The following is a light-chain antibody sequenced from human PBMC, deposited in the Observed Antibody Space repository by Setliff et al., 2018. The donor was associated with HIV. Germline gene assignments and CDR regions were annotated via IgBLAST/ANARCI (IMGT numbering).Light chain of an antibody. CDR2: DVS. V-gene: IGLV2-11*01. CDR1: SSDVGGYNY. Sequence: QSALTQSRSVSGSPGQSVTISRTGTSSDVGGYNYVSWYQQYPGKAPKLMIYDVSKRPSGVPDRFSGSKSGNTASLTIYGLQAEDEADYYCCSYAGSYSYVFGTGTKVTVL. CDR3: CSYAGSYSYV. J-gene: IGLJ1*01.